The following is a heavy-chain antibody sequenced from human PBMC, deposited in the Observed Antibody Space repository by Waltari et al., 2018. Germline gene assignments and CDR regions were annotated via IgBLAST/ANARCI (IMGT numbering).Heavy chain of an antibody. CDR1: GFNFISYW. J-gene: IGHJ4*02. V-gene: IGHV3-7*03. Sequence: EVQLVESAGGLVQPGGSLRLSCAASGFNFISYWMTWVRQAPGKGLEWVANIKQDGSEKYYVDSVRGRFTISRDNAKNSLYLQMNSLRAEDTAVYYCARDHPYRARLGDWGQGTLVTVTS. CDR2: IKQDGSEK. D-gene: IGHD2-2*01. CDR3: ARDHPYRARLGD.